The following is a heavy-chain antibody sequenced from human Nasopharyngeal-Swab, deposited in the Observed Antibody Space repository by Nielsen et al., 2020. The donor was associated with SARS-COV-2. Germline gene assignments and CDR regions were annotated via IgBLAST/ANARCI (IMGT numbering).Heavy chain of an antibody. Sequence: GESLKISCAASGFTFSSYAMHWVRQAPGKGLEWVAVISYDGSNKYYADSVKGRFTISRDNSKNTLYLQMNSLRAEDTAVYYCARDVPRTVVTHGGYWGQGTLVTVSS. CDR1: GFTFSSYA. CDR2: ISYDGSNK. J-gene: IGHJ4*02. CDR3: ARDVPRTVVTHGGY. D-gene: IGHD4-23*01. V-gene: IGHV3-30-3*01.